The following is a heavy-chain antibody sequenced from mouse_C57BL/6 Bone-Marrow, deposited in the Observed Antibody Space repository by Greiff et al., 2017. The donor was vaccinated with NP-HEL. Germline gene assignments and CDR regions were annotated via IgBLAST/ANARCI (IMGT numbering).Heavy chain of an antibody. V-gene: IGHV14-3*01. J-gene: IGHJ3*01. CDR3: ARYGLY. Sequence: VQLQESVAELVRPGASVKLSCTASGFTFKNSYMHWVKQRPEQGLEWIGWINPGNGNTKYAPKFQGKATLTADTSSSTAYLQLSSLTSEGTAIYYCARYGLYWGQGTLVTVSA. D-gene: IGHD1-1*02. CDR1: GFTFKNSY. CDR2: INPGNGNT.